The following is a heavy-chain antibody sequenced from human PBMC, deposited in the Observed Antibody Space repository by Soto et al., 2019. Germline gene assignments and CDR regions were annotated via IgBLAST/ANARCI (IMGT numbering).Heavy chain of an antibody. V-gene: IGHV1-8*02. CDR2: MNPGSGDT. J-gene: IGHJ5*02. D-gene: IGHD5-18*01. Sequence: AAPVKVSCKASGYTITINDVSWVRQDTGQGLEWMGWMNPGSGDTGYAQKFQGRVTMTRDISIATAYMELNSLTSEDTAIYYCARMESFGSLNWFDPWGQGTLVTVSS. CDR1: GYTITIND. CDR3: ARMESFGSLNWFDP.